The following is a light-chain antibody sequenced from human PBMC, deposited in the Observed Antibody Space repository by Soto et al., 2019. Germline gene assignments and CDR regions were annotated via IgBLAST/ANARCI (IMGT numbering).Light chain of an antibody. CDR1: SSNIGAGYD. J-gene: IGLJ3*02. CDR2: GNS. Sequence: QSVLTQPPSVSGAPGQRVTISCTGSSSNIGAGYDVHWYQQLPGTAPKLLIYGNSNRPSGVPDRFSGSKSGTSASLAITGLQAEDEAAYVCQSYDGSLRGRVFGGGTKLTVL. V-gene: IGLV1-40*01. CDR3: QSYDGSLRGRV.